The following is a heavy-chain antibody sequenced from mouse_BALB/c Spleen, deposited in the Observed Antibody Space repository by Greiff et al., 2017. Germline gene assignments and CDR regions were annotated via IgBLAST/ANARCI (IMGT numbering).Heavy chain of an antibody. CDR3: ARGTYGNLAYYAMDY. V-gene: IGHV1S137*01. CDR2: ISTYYGDA. Sequence: QVQLQQSGAELVRPGVSVKISCKGSGYTFTDYAMHWVKQSHAKSLEWIGVISTYYGDASYNQKFKGKATMTVDKSSSTAYMELARLTSEDSAIYYCARGTYGNLAYYAMDYWGQGTSVTVSS. D-gene: IGHD2-1*01. J-gene: IGHJ4*01. CDR1: GYTFTDYA.